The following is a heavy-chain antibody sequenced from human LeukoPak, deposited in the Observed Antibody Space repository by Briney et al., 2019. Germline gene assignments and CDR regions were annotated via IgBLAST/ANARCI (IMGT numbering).Heavy chain of an antibody. D-gene: IGHD4-17*01. CDR1: GYSFTSYW. V-gene: IGHV5-51*03. CDR3: ARTLWDGDYDENFDY. Sequence: KPGESLKISCKGSGYSFTSYWIGWVRQMPGKGLEWMGIIYPGDSDTRYSPSFQGQVTISADKSISTAYLQWSSLKASDTAMYYCARTLWDGDYDENFDYWGQGTLVTVSS. J-gene: IGHJ4*02. CDR2: IYPGDSDT.